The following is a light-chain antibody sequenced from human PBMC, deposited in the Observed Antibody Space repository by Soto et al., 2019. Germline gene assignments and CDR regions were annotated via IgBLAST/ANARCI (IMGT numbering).Light chain of an antibody. Sequence: AIQLTQSPSSLSASVGDRVTITCRASQDINFALGWYQQKAGKTPNLLIYDASTLESGVPSRFSGSGSGTNFTLTISNLQPEDFATYYCQQCNNYVLTFGPGTRVDIK. CDR2: DAS. CDR3: QQCNNYVLT. J-gene: IGKJ3*01. V-gene: IGKV1D-13*01. CDR1: QDINFA.